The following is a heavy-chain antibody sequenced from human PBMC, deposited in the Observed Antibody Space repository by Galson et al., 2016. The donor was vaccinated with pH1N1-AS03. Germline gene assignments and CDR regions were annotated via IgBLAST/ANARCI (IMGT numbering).Heavy chain of an antibody. CDR3: TREEQWLVKSPLDHCMDV. Sequence: SLRLSCAASGFTFSSYGIHWVRQAPGKGLEWVAFISFDGSNIYYADSVKGRFTVSRDDSKNTVFLQMNSLRVEDTAVYYCTREEQWLVKSPLDHCMDVWGRGTTVTVSS. D-gene: IGHD6-19*01. J-gene: IGHJ6*02. V-gene: IGHV3-30-3*01. CDR2: ISFDGSNI. CDR1: GFTFSSYG.